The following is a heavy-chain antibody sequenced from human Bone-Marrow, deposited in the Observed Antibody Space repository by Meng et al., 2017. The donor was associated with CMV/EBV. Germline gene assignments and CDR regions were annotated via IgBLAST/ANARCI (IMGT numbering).Heavy chain of an antibody. CDR1: GGSFNAYY. V-gene: IGHV4-34*01. CDR2: INHSGST. J-gene: IGHJ6*02. Sequence: SETLSLTCTVYGGSFNAYYYNWFRQAPGKGLGWIGEINHSGSTNYNPSLKSRVTISVDKSKNQFSLRLTYVTAADTAVYYCASESAMYLGGRNYYHGMDVWGQGTTVTVYS. CDR3: ASESAMYLGGRNYYHGMDV. D-gene: IGHD1-26*01.